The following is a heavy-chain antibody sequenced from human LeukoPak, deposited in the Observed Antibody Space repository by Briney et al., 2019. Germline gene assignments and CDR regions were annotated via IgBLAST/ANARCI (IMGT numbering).Heavy chain of an antibody. CDR1: GFTFSGSA. J-gene: IGHJ4*02. D-gene: IGHD4-17*01. Sequence: GGSLRLSCAASGFTFSGSAMHWVRQASGKGLEWVGRIRSKANSYATAYAASVKGRFTISRDDSKNTAYLQMNSLKTEDTAVYYCARDGLNEVTTWNYFDYWGQGTLVTVSS. CDR3: ARDGLNEVTTWNYFDY. CDR2: IRSKANSYAT. V-gene: IGHV3-73*01.